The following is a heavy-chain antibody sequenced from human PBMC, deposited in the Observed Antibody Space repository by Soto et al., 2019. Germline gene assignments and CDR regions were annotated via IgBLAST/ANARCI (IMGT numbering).Heavy chain of an antibody. V-gene: IGHV4-30-2*01. D-gene: IGHD5-12*01. CDR1: GGSISSGGYS. CDR3: ARAGYSGYDLTFDY. CDR2: IYHSGST. Sequence: SETLSLTCAVSGGSISSGGYSWSWIRQPPGKGLEWLGYIYHSGSTFYSPSLKSRVTISVDRSKNHFSLKLNSVTAADRAMYYCARAGYSGYDLTFDYWGQGALVTVSS. J-gene: IGHJ4*02.